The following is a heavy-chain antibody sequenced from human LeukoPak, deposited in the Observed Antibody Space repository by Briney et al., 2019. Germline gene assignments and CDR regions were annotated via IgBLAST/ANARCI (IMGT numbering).Heavy chain of an antibody. CDR1: GFTFSSYG. V-gene: IGHV3-30*03. J-gene: IGHJ4*02. CDR2: ISYDGSNK. D-gene: IGHD3-10*01. Sequence: GGSLRLSCAASGFTFSSYGMHWVRQAPGKGLEWVAVISYDGSNKYYADSVKGRFTISRDNSKNTLYLQMNSLRAEDTAVYYCARDRYYYGSALLSGYWGQGTLVTVSS. CDR3: ARDRYYYGSALLSGY.